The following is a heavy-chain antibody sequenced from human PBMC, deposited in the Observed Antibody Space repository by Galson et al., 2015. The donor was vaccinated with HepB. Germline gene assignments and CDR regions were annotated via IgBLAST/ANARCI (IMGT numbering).Heavy chain of an antibody. CDR2: ISSNGGST. J-gene: IGHJ4*02. CDR3: ARDAVITQYYYGSGSLSY. D-gene: IGHD3-10*01. V-gene: IGHV3-64*01. Sequence: SLRLSCAASGFTFSSYAMHWVRRAPGKGLEYVSGISSNGGSTYYANSVKGRFTISRDNSKNALYLQVGSLSSEDMGVYYCARDAVITQYYYGSGSLSYWGQGTLVTVSS. CDR1: GFTFSSYA.